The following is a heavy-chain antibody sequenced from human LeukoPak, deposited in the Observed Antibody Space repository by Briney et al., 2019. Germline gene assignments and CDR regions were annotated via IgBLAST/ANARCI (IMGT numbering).Heavy chain of an antibody. V-gene: IGHV4-30-4*08. CDR2: IYYSGST. J-gene: IGHJ4*02. D-gene: IGHD2-2*01. CDR1: GGSISSGDYY. CDR3: AREVRGSTSRSFPDY. Sequence: SETLSLTCTVSGGSISSGDYYWSWIRQPPGKGLEWIGYIYYSGSTYYNPSLKSRVTISVDTSKNQFSLKLSSVTAADTAVYYCAREVRGSTSRSFPDYWGQGTLVTVSS.